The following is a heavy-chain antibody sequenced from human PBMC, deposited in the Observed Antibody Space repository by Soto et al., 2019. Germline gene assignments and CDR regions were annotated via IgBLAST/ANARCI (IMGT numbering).Heavy chain of an antibody. CDR3: AGASNFNYAFEY. CDR2: IFSGGMT. CDR1: GFTVKCNY. D-gene: IGHD1-7*01. Sequence: GGSLRLSCAPSGFTVKCNYVGWARQASGKEVEWVSIIFSGGMTYYADSVKGRFTISKDISKNTLSLQMNSLRADDTAVYFCAGASNFNYAFEYWGLGTPVTVSS. V-gene: IGHV3-53*01. J-gene: IGHJ4*02.